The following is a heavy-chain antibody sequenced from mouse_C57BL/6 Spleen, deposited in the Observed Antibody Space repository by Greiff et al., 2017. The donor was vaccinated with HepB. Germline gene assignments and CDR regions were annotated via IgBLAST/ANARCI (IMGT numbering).Heavy chain of an antibody. J-gene: IGHJ2*01. CDR1: GYAFTNYL. CDR2: INPGSGGT. Sequence: VQLQQSGAELVRPGTSVKVSCKASGYAFTNYLIEWVKQRPGQGLEWIGVINPGSGGTNYNEKFKGKATLTADKSSSTAYMQLSSLTSEDSAVYLWARDYYGSSLDYWGQSTTLTVSA. V-gene: IGHV1-54*01. D-gene: IGHD1-1*01. CDR3: ARDYYGSSLDY.